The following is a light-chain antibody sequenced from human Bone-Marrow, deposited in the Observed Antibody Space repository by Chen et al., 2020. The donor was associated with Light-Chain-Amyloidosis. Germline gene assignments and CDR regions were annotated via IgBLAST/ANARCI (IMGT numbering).Light chain of an antibody. J-gene: IGLJ3*02. CDR1: STDVGGYNY. Sequence: QSPLTQPASVSGSPGHSITISCTGTSTDVGGYNYVSWYQQHPGKAPKLMMYDDSNRPSGVSNRFSGSKSGNTASLTISGLQAEDEADNYCSSYTSSSTLVFGGGTKLTVL. V-gene: IGLV2-14*03. CDR2: DDS. CDR3: SSYTSSSTLV.